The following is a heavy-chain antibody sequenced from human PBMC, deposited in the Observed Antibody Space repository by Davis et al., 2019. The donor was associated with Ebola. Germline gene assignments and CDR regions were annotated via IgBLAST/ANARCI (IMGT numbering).Heavy chain of an antibody. D-gene: IGHD5-18*01. CDR1: GFTFSSYA. V-gene: IGHV3-48*04. J-gene: IGHJ4*02. Sequence: GESLKISCAASGFTFSSYAMNWVRQAPGKGLEWVSYISSSSSTIYYADSVKGRFTISRDNAKNSLYLQMNSLRAEDTAVYYCARDSGYSYGYMTTSFDYWGQGTLVTVSS. CDR2: ISSSSSTI. CDR3: ARDSGYSYGYMTTSFDY.